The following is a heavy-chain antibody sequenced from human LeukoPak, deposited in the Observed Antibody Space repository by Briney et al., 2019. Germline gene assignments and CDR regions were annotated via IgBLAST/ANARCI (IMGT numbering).Heavy chain of an antibody. D-gene: IGHD2-21*02. CDR1: GFTFSSYS. Sequence: GGSLRLSCAASGFTFSSYSMNWVRQAPGKGLEWVLSISSSSSYIYYADSVKGRFTISRDNAKNSLYLQMNSLRAEDTAVYYCARDGRGTYCGGDCYSRWGQGTLVTVSS. V-gene: IGHV3-21*01. J-gene: IGHJ4*02. CDR3: ARDGRGTYCGGDCYSR. CDR2: ISSSSSYI.